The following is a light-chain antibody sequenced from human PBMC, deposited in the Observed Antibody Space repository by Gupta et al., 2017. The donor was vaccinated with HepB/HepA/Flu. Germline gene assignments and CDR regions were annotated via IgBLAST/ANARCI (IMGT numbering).Light chain of an antibody. Sequence: EIVLTQSPATLSLSPGERATLSCRASQSVSSYLAWYQQKPGQAPRLLIYDASNRDTGIPARFSGSGFGKDFTLTISSREPEDFAVYYCQQRSNWPPFTFGGGTKVDIK. J-gene: IGKJ4*01. CDR3: QQRSNWPPFT. V-gene: IGKV3-11*01. CDR1: QSVSSY. CDR2: DAS.